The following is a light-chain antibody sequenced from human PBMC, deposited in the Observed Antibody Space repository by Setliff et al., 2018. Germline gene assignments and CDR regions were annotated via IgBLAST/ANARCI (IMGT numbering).Light chain of an antibody. CDR3: SSNAGSNNFDV. V-gene: IGLV2-8*01. CDR2: EVN. J-gene: IGLJ1*01. CDR1: SSDVGGYKY. Sequence: QSALTQPPSASGSPGQSVTISCTGTSSDVGGYKYVSWYQQHPGKAPKLMIYEVNKRPSGVPDRFSGSKSGNTASLTVSGLQAEDDADYYCSSNAGSNNFDVFGTGTKVTVL.